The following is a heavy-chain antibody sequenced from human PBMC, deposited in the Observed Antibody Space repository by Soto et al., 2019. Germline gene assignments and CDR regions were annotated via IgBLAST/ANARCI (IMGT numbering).Heavy chain of an antibody. D-gene: IGHD4-17*01. CDR1: GFTFSSYA. V-gene: IGHV3-23*01. CDR2: ISGSGGST. Sequence: EVQLLESGGGLVQPGGSLRLSCAASGFTFSSYAMSWVRQAPGKGLEWVSAISGSGGSTYYADSVKGRFTISRDNSKNTLYLQMNSLRAEDTAVYYCARTHGDFLPRYYYGMDVWGQGTTVTVSS. CDR3: ARTHGDFLPRYYYGMDV. J-gene: IGHJ6*02.